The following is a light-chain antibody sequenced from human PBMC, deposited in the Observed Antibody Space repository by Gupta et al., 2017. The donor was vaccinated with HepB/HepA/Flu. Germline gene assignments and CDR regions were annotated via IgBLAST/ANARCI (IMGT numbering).Light chain of an antibody. CDR2: WAS. Sequence: DIVMTQSPDSLAVSLGETATINCKSSQCVLYNFNNNNYLAWYQQNPGQPPKLLIYWASTRESGVPDRFSGSGSGTDFTLTISSRQAEDVAVYYCQQYYTTLAPTFGGGTKVEIK. J-gene: IGKJ4*01. V-gene: IGKV4-1*01. CDR3: QQYYTTLAPT. CDR1: QCVLYNFNNNNY.